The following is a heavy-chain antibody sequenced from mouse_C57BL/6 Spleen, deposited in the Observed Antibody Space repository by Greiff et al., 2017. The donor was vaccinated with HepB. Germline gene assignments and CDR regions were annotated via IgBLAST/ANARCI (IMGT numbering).Heavy chain of an antibody. V-gene: IGHV1-26*01. CDR3: ARRRSYSSNYGAMDY. J-gene: IGHJ4*01. D-gene: IGHD2-5*01. CDR2: INPNNGGT. Sequence: EVQLQQSGPELVKPGASVKISCKASGYTFTDYYMNWVKQSHGKSLEWIGDINPNNGGTSYNQKFKGKATLTVDKSSSTAYMELRSLTSEDSAVYYCARRRSYSSNYGAMDYWGQGTSVTVSS. CDR1: GYTFTDYY.